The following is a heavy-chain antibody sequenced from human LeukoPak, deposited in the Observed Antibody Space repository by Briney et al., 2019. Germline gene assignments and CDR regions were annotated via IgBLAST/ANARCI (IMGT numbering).Heavy chain of an antibody. CDR3: AKDLWSGYFRFDY. CDR2: IRYDGSNK. J-gene: IGHJ4*02. D-gene: IGHD3-3*01. Sequence: PGGSLRLSCAASGFTFSSYEMNWVRQAPGKGLEWVAFIRYDGSNKYYADSVKGRFTISRDNSKNTLYLQMNSLRAEDTAVYYCAKDLWSGYFRFDYWGQGTLVTVSS. CDR1: GFTFSSYE. V-gene: IGHV3-30*02.